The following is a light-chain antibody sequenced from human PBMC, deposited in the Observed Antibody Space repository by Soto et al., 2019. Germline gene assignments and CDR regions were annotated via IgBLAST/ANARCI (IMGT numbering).Light chain of an antibody. CDR3: QQYGSSTIT. CDR1: QSVSRY. CDR2: GAS. V-gene: IGKV3-20*01. Sequence: IVFTHSPATLSLSPVEIATLSCTASQSVSRYFAWYQQKPGQAPRLIIYGASSRATGIPDRFSGSGSGTDFTLTISGLENEDFAVYYCQQYGSSTITFGQGTRLEI. J-gene: IGKJ5*01.